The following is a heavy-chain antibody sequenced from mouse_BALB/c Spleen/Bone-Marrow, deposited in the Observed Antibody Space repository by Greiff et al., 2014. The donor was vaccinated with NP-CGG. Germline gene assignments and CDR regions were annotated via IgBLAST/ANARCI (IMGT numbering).Heavy chain of an antibody. Sequence: VQLQQSGAELVKPGAPVKLSCKASGYTFTDYWMNWVKQRPGRGLEWIGRIDPSDSETHYNQKFKDKATLTVDKSSTTACIQLSNLTSEDSAVYYCARTAYWGQGTLVTVSA. CDR1: GYTFTDYW. J-gene: IGHJ3*01. CDR2: IDPSDSET. V-gene: IGHV1-69*02. CDR3: ARTAY.